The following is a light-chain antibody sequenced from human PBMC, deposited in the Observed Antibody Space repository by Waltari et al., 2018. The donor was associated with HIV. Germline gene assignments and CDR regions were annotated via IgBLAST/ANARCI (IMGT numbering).Light chain of an antibody. V-gene: IGKV2-30*01. CDR1: QSLVYSDGTTY. CDR2: KIS. Sequence: DIVMIQSPLSLPVALGQLASISCRSSQSLVYSDGTTYVHWIQQRPGQSPRRLIYKISDRDAGVPDRFSGSGAGSDVTLKISGVEAGNVGVYYCMQGSYGPDTFGQGTKLEIK. CDR3: MQGSYGPDT. J-gene: IGKJ2*01.